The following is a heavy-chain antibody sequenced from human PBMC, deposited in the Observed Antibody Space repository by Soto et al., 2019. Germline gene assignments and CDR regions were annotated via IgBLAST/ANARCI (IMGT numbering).Heavy chain of an antibody. CDR3: ARSGSVPYYYYGLDV. V-gene: IGHV1-18*01. Sequence: VKLVQSGAEVKKPGASVKVSCKASGYTFSRSGISWVRQAPGQGLEWMGWISTYNGDTNYAQKVQGRVPMTTDTSTSRAFMELMSLRSDDTSVYYCARSGSVPYYYYGLDVWGQGTTVTVSS. D-gene: IGHD1-26*01. J-gene: IGHJ6*02. CDR1: GYTFSRSG. CDR2: ISTYNGDT.